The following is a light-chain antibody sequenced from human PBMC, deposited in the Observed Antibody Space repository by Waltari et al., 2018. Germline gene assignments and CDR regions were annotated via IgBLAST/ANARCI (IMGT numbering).Light chain of an antibody. Sequence: QSALTQPASVSGSPGQPITISCTGTSSDVGNYNLVSWYQHHPAKVPKLMIYEVTKRPSGISNRFSVSKSGNTASLTISGLQAEDEGDYYCCSYAGSRIVVFGGGTKMTVL. CDR3: CSYAGSRIVV. CDR2: EVT. J-gene: IGLJ2*01. CDR1: SSDVGNYNL. V-gene: IGLV2-23*02.